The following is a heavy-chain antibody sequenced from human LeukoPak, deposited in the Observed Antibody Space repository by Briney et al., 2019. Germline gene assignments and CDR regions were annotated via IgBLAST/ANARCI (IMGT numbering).Heavy chain of an antibody. J-gene: IGHJ6*02. CDR3: ARGSPDTAIPTYYDYYGMDV. Sequence: GASVKVSCQASGYTFPGYYMHWVRQAPGQGLEWMGWINPNSGGTNYAQKFQGRVTMTRDTSISTAYMELSRLRSDDTAVYYCARGSPDTAIPTYYDYYGMDVWGQGTTVTVPS. D-gene: IGHD5-18*01. CDR1: GYTFPGYY. V-gene: IGHV1-2*02. CDR2: INPNSGGT.